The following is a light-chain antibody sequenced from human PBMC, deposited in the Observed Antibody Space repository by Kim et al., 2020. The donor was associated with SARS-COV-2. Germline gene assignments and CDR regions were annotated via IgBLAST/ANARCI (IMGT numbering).Light chain of an antibody. CDR1: SSDVGGYKY. CDR2: DVS. V-gene: IGLV2-11*01. Sequence: QSALTQPRSVSGSPGQSVTISCTGTSSDVGGYKYVSWYQQHPGKAPKLMIYDVSKRPSGVPDRFSGSKSGNTASLTISRLQAEDEADYYCCSYSGSYTRVFGGGTQLNVL. CDR3: CSYSGSYTRV. J-gene: IGLJ3*02.